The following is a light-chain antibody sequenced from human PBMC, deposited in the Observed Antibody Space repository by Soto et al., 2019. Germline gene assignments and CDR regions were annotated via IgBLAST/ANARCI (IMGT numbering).Light chain of an antibody. CDR1: QSVSSN. J-gene: IGKJ4*01. CDR3: QQFSSYPLT. V-gene: IGKV3-20*01. Sequence: EIVMTQSPATLSVCPGERATLSCRASQSVSSNLAWYQQKPGQAPRLLIYGASSRATGIPDRFSGSGSGTDFTLTISRLEPEDFAVYYCQQFSSYPLTFGGGTKVDIK. CDR2: GAS.